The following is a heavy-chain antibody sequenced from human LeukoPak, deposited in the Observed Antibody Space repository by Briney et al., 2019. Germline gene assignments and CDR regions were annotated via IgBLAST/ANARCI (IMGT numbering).Heavy chain of an antibody. CDR3: ARRRLGYYFDY. D-gene: IGHD5-24*01. CDR1: GGSFGGYY. J-gene: IGHJ4*02. Sequence: SETLSLSCGVYGGSFGGYYWSWIRQPPGKGLEWIGEINPRGSTNYNPSLKSRVTLSADTSKNQFSPTLNSVTAADTAVYYCARRRLGYYFDYWGQGTLVTVSS. V-gene: IGHV4-34*01. CDR2: INPRGST.